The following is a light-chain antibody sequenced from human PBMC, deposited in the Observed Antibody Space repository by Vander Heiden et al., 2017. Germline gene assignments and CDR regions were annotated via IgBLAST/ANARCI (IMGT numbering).Light chain of an antibody. CDR2: CAS. CDR1: QSVSSN. Sequence: ELVMMHSPATQSVSPGDRASLSCRASQSVSSNLAWYQQKPAQAARRLIECASTRAAGIPSRWSGGGCGTEYTLTTSRLESEEFAVNYCWKYNIWTPVTCGQGTKVEIK. V-gene: IGKV3-15*01. CDR3: WKYNIWTPVT. J-gene: IGKJ1*01.